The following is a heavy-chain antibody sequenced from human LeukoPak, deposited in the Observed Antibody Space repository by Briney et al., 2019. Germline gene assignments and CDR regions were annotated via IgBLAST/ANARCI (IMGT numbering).Heavy chain of an antibody. CDR2: IYENGGTT. CDR3: TKDFRIGYSAHFDY. D-gene: IGHD2-21*01. Sequence: GGSLRLSCVGSGFTFRSHAMSWVRQAPEKGLEFVSGIYENGGTTYYADSVKGRFSISRDNSKNTLYLQMDSLRGEDTAVYYCTKDFRIGYSAHFDYWGQGALVTVSS. CDR1: GFTFRSHA. J-gene: IGHJ4*02. V-gene: IGHV3-23*01.